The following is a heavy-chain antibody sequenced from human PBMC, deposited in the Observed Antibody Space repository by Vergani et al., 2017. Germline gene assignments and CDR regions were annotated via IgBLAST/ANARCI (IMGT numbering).Heavy chain of an antibody. D-gene: IGHD1-1*01. J-gene: IGHJ6*03. CDR2: ISSNGGST. Sequence: EVQLLESGGGLVQPGASLRLSCAASGFTFSSYVMSWVRQAPGEGLEWVSAISSNGGSTYYENSVKGRFTISRDNSKNTLYLQMGSLNAEDNAVYYCARGLVRLERDDYYYDMDVWGKGTTVTVSS. CDR1: GFTFSSYV. V-gene: IGHV3-64*01. CDR3: ARGLVRLERDDYYYDMDV.